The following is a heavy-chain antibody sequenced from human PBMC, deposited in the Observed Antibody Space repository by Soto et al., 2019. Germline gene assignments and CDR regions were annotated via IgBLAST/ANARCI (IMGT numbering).Heavy chain of an antibody. CDR3: ALTTGSSPDY. CDR2: IYYSGST. V-gene: IGHV4-31*03. J-gene: IGHJ4*02. Sequence: QVQLQESGPGLVKPSQTLSLTCTVSGGSISSGGYSWSWIRQPPGKGLEWIGYIYYSGSTYYNPSLQGGVTMSGDTSKIQFALKRGSVTAADTAVYYGALTTGSSPDYWGQGTLVTVSS. D-gene: IGHD6-13*01. CDR1: GGSISSGGYS.